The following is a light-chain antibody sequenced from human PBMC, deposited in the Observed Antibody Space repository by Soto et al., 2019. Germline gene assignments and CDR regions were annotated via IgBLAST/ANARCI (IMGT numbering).Light chain of an antibody. Sequence: QSVLTQPASVSGSPGQSITISCTGTSSDVGGYNYVSWYQQHPGKAPKLMIYDVSSRPSGVSNRVSGSKSGNTASLTISGLPAEDEADYYCTSYTSTSTRGVFGGGTKLTVL. J-gene: IGLJ2*01. CDR1: SSDVGGYNY. CDR2: DVS. CDR3: TSYTSTSTRGV. V-gene: IGLV2-14*03.